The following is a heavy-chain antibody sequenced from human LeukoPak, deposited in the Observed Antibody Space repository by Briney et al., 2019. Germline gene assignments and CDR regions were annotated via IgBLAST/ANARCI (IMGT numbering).Heavy chain of an antibody. J-gene: IGHJ4*02. Sequence: PGGSLRLSCAASGFTFSSYSMNWVRQAPGKGLEWVAVISYDGSNKYCADSVKGRFTISRDNSKNTLYLQMNSLRAEDTAVYYCARDYYDSSGYNYWGQGTLVTVSS. D-gene: IGHD3-22*01. CDR3: ARDYYDSSGYNY. CDR1: GFTFSSYS. CDR2: ISYDGSNK. V-gene: IGHV3-30*03.